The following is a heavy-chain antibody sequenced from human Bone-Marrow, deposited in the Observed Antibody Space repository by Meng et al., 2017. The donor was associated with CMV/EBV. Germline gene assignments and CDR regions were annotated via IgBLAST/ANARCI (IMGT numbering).Heavy chain of an antibody. CDR1: KFPLKRFT. CDR3: ARDKLTFGYETMAASYFDL. Sequence: GGSLRLSCAGSKFPLKRFTVNWVRQGPGKGLEWVSSVRGDSDYTQYAESVKGRFIMYRDDATSSVSLQMDSLRVEDTGVYYCARDKLTFGYETMAASYFDLCGQGTLVTVSS. J-gene: IGHJ4*02. D-gene: IGHD5-12*01. V-gene: IGHV3-21*06. CDR2: VRGDSDYT.